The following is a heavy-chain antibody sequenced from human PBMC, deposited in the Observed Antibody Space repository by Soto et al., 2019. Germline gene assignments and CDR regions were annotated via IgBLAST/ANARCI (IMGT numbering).Heavy chain of an antibody. CDR2: IYYSGST. V-gene: IGHV4-59*01. J-gene: IGHJ3*02. CDR1: GGSISSYY. D-gene: IGHD2-2*01. Sequence: QVQLQESGPGLVKPSETLSLTCTVSGGSISSYYWSWIRQPPGKGLEWIGYIYYSGSTNYNPSLKSRVTISVDTSKNQFSLKLSSVTAADTAVYYCAGFSGSTSGDAFDIWGQGTMVTVSS. CDR3: AGFSGSTSGDAFDI.